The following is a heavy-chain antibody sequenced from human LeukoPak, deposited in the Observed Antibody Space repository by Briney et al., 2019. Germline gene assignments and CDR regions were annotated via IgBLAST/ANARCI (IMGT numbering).Heavy chain of an antibody. J-gene: IGHJ4*02. CDR2: IYYRGNT. CDR1: GDSTSNYN. Sequence: PSETLSLTCTVSGDSTSNYNWNWIRRPPGKGLEWLGYIYYRGNTNYNPSLKSRLTVSADTSKSQFSLRVSSVTAADTAVYYCARARTRGNNWYFDYWGQGTLVTVSS. D-gene: IGHD1-1*01. V-gene: IGHV4-59*01. CDR3: ARARTRGNNWYFDY.